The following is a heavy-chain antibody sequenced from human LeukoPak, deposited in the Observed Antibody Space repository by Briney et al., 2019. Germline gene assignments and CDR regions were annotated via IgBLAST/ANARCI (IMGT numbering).Heavy chain of an antibody. CDR2: IKQDGSEK. D-gene: IGHD2-2*01. CDR3: AREIGDQLLDLNWFDP. Sequence: PGGSLRLSCAASGFTFSSYWMSWVRQAPGKGLEWVANIKQDGSEKYYVDSVKGRFTISRDNAKNSLYLQMNSLRAEDTAVYYCAREIGDQLLDLNWFDPWGQGTLVTVSS. V-gene: IGHV3-7*01. J-gene: IGHJ5*02. CDR1: GFTFSSYW.